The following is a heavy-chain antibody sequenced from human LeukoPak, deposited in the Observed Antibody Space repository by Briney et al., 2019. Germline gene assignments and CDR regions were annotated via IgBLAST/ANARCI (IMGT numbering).Heavy chain of an antibody. CDR3: ARGGIPTGPYYYFYYMDV. D-gene: IGHD3-10*01. CDR1: GFTFSRNV. V-gene: IGHV3-30*01. Sequence: PGGSLRLSCAASGFTFSRNVMHWVRQAPGKGLEWVAPISYDGNNKFYADSVKGRFTISRDNSRNTLYLQMNSLRGEDAAVYSCARGGIPTGPYYYFYYMDVWGKGTAVTVSS. J-gene: IGHJ6*03. CDR2: ISYDGNNK.